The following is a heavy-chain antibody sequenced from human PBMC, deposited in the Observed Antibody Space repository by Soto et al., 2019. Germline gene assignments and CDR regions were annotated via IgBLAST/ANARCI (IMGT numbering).Heavy chain of an antibody. CDR3: ARVEASMSAFDI. D-gene: IGHD3-22*01. V-gene: IGHV1-69*02. Sequence: QVQLVQSGAEVKKPGSSVKVSCKASGGTFSSYTISWVRQAPGQGLEWMGRIIPILGIANYAQKFPGRVTITADKSTSTAYMELSSLRSADTAVYYCARVEASMSAFDIWGQGTMVTVSS. CDR2: IIPILGIA. CDR1: GGTFSSYT. J-gene: IGHJ3*02.